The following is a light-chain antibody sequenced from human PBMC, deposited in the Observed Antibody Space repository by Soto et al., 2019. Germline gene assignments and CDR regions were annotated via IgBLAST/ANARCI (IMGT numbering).Light chain of an antibody. CDR2: DAS. V-gene: IGKV3-11*01. Sequence: EIVLTQSPSTLSLSPGERATLSCTASQSVDKYLAWYQQTPGQAPRLLLSDASNRATGIPTRFSGSGSGTDFTLTISSLEPEDFALYYCQQRSGWPLTFGGGTRVEI. J-gene: IGKJ4*01. CDR1: QSVDKY. CDR3: QQRSGWPLT.